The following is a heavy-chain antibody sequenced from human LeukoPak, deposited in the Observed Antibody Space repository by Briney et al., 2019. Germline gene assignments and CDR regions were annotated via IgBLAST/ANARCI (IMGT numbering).Heavy chain of an antibody. CDR1: GGSISSGSYY. D-gene: IGHD6-13*01. Sequence: SETLSLTCTVSGGSISSGSYYWSWIRQPAGKGLEWIGRIYTSGSTNYNPSLKSRVTISVDTSKSQFSLKLSSVTAADTAVYYCARGYSSSWYFNWFDPWGQGTLVTVSS. J-gene: IGHJ5*02. V-gene: IGHV4-61*02. CDR3: ARGYSSSWYFNWFDP. CDR2: IYTSGST.